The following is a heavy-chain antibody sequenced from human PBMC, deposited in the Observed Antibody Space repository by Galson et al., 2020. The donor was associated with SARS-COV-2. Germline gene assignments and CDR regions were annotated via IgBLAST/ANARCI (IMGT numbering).Heavy chain of an antibody. CDR2: IYRGRST. CDR3: ARAPVYGSGGRVYFQQ. D-gene: IGHD3-10*01. CDR1: GFSVSINY. V-gene: IGHV3-53*01. Sequence: GGSLRLSCAASGFSVSINYMSWVRQAPGKGLEWVSLIYRGRSTFYADSVKGRFTISRDNSKKTLYLQMNSLRAENTAVYYCARAPVYGSGGRVYFQQWGQGTLVTVSS. J-gene: IGHJ1*01.